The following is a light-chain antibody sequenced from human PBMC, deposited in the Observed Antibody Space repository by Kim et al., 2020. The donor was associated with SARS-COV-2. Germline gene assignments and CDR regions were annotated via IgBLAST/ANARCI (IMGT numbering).Light chain of an antibody. CDR3: ATWDDSLDVWM. Sequence: GKRVTISCFGSDSNIGSNTVNWYQQFPGTAPKLLIDSNNRRPSGVPDRVSGSKSGTSASLAISGLQSEDEADYYCATWDDSLDVWMFGGGTQLTVL. V-gene: IGLV1-44*01. J-gene: IGLJ3*02. CDR1: DSNIGSNT. CDR2: SNN.